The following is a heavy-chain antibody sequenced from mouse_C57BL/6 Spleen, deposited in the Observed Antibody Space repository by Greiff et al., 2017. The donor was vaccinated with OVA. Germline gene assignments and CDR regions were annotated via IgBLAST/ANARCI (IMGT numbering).Heavy chain of an antibody. J-gene: IGHJ4*01. V-gene: IGHV5-17*01. CDR3: ARGEYDEGYAMDY. CDR2: ISSGSSTI. Sequence: EVQGVESGGGLVKPGGSLKLSCAASGFTFSDYGMHWVRQAPEKGLEWVAYISSGSSTIYYADTVKGRFTISRDNAKNTLFLQMTSLRSEDTAVYYCARGEYDEGYAMDYWGQGTSVTVSS. D-gene: IGHD2-4*01. CDR1: GFTFSDYG.